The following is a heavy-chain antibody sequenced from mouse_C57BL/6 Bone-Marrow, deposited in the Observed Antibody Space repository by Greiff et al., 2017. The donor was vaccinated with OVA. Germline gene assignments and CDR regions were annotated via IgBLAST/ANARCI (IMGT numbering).Heavy chain of an antibody. CDR2: IDPNSGVT. CDR1: GYTFTSYW. CDR3: ASPYYGSSYDWYFDV. Sequence: QVQLQQPGAELVKPGASVKLSCKASGYTFTSYWMHWVKQRPGRGLAWIGRIDPNSGVTQYNEKFKSKATLTVDKPSSTAYRQLSSLTSEDSAVYYCASPYYGSSYDWYFDVWGTGTTVTVSS. D-gene: IGHD1-1*01. J-gene: IGHJ1*03. V-gene: IGHV1-72*01.